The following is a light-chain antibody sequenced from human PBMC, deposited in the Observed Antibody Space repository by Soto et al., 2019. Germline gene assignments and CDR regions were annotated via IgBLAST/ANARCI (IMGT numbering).Light chain of an antibody. Sequence: DIHMTQSPSTLSAPSGPSVTITLRFSQTINSWLAWYQQKRGKAPKVLIFDASSLKTGVPSRLSSSGSGTEFTLTISSLQPDDFATYYCQQYDSYCSGPFGQGTKVDIK. CDR1: QTINSW. CDR3: QQYDSYCSGP. V-gene: IGKV1-5*01. J-gene: IGKJ1*01. CDR2: DAS.